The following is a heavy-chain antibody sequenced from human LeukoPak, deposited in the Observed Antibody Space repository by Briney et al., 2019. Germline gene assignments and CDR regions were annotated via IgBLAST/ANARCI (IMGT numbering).Heavy chain of an antibody. Sequence: GESLKISCQGSGYHFPNYWIGWVRQLPGKGLEWMGIIYPRASDTRYSPSFQGHVVISVDKSINTAYLQLSGLKVSDSAMYFCTRRGFDLWGQGTQVTVPS. J-gene: IGHJ4*02. CDR3: TRRGFDL. CDR1: GYHFPNYW. CDR2: IYPRASDT. V-gene: IGHV5-51*01.